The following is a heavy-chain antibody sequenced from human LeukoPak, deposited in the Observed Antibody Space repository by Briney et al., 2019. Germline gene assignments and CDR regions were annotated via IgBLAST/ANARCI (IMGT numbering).Heavy chain of an antibody. CDR2: ISGSGGST. CDR1: GFTFSSYA. J-gene: IGHJ4*02. CDR3: AKHSSGWRYSDY. V-gene: IGHV3-23*01. Sequence: GGSLRLSCAASGFTFSSYAMSWVRQAPGNGLEWVSAISGSGGSTYYADSVKGRFTISRDNFKNTLYLQMNSLRAEDTAVYYCAKHSSGWRYSDYWGQGTLVTVSS. D-gene: IGHD6-19*01.